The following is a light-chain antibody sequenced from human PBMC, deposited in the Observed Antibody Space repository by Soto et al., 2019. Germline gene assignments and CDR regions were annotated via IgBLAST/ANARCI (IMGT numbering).Light chain of an antibody. CDR3: CSYAGSSPVV. Sequence: QSALTQPASVSGSPGQSITISCTGTSSDVGSYNLVSWYQQHPGKAPKLMIYEGSKRPSGVSNRFSGSKSGNTASLTISGLQAEDEADYYCCSYAGSSPVVFGGGTKPTVL. J-gene: IGLJ2*01. V-gene: IGLV2-23*01. CDR1: SSDVGSYNL. CDR2: EGS.